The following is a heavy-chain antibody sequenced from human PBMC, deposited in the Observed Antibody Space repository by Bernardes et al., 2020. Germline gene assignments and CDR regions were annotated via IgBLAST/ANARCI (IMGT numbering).Heavy chain of an antibody. J-gene: IGHJ4*02. CDR2: IYSGGST. CDR3: ARGGDYDCWSGSRIDY. CDR1: GFTVSSNY. V-gene: IGHV3-66*01. D-gene: IGHD3-3*01. Sequence: GGSLRLSCAASGFTVSSNYMSWVRQAPGTGLEWVSVIYSGGSTYYADSVKGRFTISRDNSKNTLYRQMNSLRAEDTAVYYCARGGDYDCWSGSRIDYWGQGTLVTVSS.